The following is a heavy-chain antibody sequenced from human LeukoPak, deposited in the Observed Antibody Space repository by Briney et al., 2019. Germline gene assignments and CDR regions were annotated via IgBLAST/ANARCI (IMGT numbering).Heavy chain of an antibody. CDR1: GFTFSSYS. CDR2: ISSSSSYI. J-gene: IGHJ4*02. CDR3: AKDRPTVTTSHPLGFDY. V-gene: IGHV3-21*01. Sequence: GGSLRLSCAASGFTFSSYSMNWVRQAPGKGLEWVSSISSSSSYIYYADSVRGRFTISRDNSKNTLYLQMNSLRAEDTAVYYCAKDRPTVTTSHPLGFDYWGQGTLVTVSS. D-gene: IGHD4-17*01.